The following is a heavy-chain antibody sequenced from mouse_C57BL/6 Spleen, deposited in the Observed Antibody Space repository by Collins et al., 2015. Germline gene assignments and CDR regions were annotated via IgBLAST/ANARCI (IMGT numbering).Heavy chain of an antibody. CDR1: GYVFSTSW. V-gene: IGHV1-82*01. CDR2: IYPEDGDT. J-gene: IGHJ1*01. D-gene: IGHD1-1*01. Sequence: QVQLQQSGPELVKPGASVKISCKVSGYVFSTSWMNWVKQRPGQGLEWIGRIYPEDGDTKYNGKFKGKATLTADKSSSTAYMQLSSLSSMDSAVYFCARDGNYYGSSLAWYFDVWGAGTTVTVSS. CDR3: ARDGNYYGSSLAWYFDV.